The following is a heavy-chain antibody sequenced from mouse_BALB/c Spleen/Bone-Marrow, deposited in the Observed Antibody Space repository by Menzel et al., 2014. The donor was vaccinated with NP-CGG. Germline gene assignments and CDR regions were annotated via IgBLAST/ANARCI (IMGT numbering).Heavy chain of an antibody. V-gene: IGHV14-3*02. J-gene: IGHJ3*01. D-gene: IGHD1-1*01. CDR3: ARYYYGSSLFAY. CDR1: GFNIKDTY. CDR2: IDPANGNT. Sequence: SGAELVKPGASVKLSCTASGFNIKDTYMYWVKQRPEQGPEWIGRIDPANGNTKYDPKFQDKATITADTSSNTAYLQLSSLTSEDTAVYYCARYYYGSSLFAYRGQGTLVTVSA.